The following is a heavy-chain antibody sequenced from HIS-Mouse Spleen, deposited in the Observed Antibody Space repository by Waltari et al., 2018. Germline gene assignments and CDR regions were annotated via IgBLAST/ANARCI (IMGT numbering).Heavy chain of an antibody. D-gene: IGHD3-3*01. CDR2: IYTRGRT. V-gene: IGHV4-4*07. CDR3: ARDFHDFWSGYYGGDKKHDAFDI. Sequence: QVQLQESGPGLVKPSETLSLTCTGSGGSISSYYWRWIRQPAGVGREGIGRIYTRGRTTYNPSLKSRVTMSVDTSKNQFSLKLSSVTAADTAVYYCARDFHDFWSGYYGGDKKHDAFDIWGQGTMVTVSS. CDR1: GGSISSYY. J-gene: IGHJ3*02.